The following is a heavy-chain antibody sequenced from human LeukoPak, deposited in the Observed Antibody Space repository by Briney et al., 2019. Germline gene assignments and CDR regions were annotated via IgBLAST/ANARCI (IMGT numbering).Heavy chain of an antibody. J-gene: IGHJ5*02. Sequence: ASVKVSCKVSGYTLTELSMHWVRHAPGKGLEWMGGFDPEDGETIYAQKFQGRVTMTEDTSTDTAYMELSSLRSEDTAVYYCVLHYYDSSGYENWFDPWGQGTLVTVSS. V-gene: IGHV1-24*01. CDR1: GYTLTELS. D-gene: IGHD3-22*01. CDR3: VLHYYDSSGYENWFDP. CDR2: FDPEDGET.